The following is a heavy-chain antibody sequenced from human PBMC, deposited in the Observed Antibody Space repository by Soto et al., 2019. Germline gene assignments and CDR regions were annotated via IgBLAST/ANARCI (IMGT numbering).Heavy chain of an antibody. CDR3: ARGQEGVVATH. Sequence: QVQLQQWGAGLLKPSETLSLNCAVNGGSLSGYYWSWIRQPPGKGLEWIGEIKDGGRTNYSPSLKSRATLSSDPSNNQCSLRLYSVTAADTGVYYCARGQEGVVATHWDQGTLVTVSS. V-gene: IGHV4-34*01. J-gene: IGHJ4*02. CDR2: IKDGGRT. D-gene: IGHD5-12*01. CDR1: GGSLSGYY.